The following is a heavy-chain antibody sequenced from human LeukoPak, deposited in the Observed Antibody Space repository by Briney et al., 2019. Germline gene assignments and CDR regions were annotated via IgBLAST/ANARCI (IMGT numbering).Heavy chain of an antibody. CDR2: IYSGGST. V-gene: IGHV3-66*02. CDR1: GFTVSTHY. J-gene: IGHJ4*02. Sequence: GGSLRLSCAASGFTVSTHYMTWVRQAPGKGLEWVSVIYSGGSTYYADSVTGRFTISRDNSKNMLYLQMNSLRTEDTAVYYCARLPNYWGQGTLVTVSS. CDR3: ARLPNY.